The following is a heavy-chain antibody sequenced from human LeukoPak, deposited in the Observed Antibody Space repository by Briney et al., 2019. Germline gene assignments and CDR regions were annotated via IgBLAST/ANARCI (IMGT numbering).Heavy chain of an antibody. V-gene: IGHV1-3*01. CDR3: AREIDRDGYNRFFDY. J-gene: IGHJ4*02. CDR2: INAGNGNT. D-gene: IGHD5-24*01. Sequence: GASVNVSCTASGYTFTTYTMHWVRQAPGQRLEWMGWINAGNGNTKYSQKLQGRVTITRDTSASTAYMDLSSLRSEDTAVYYCAREIDRDGYNRFFDYWGQGTLVTVSS. CDR1: GYTFTTYT.